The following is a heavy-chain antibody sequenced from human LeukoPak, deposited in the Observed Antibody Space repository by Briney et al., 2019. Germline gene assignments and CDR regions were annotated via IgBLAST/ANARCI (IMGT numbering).Heavy chain of an antibody. Sequence: GGSLRLSCTASGFTFSDHYMSWIRQAPGKGLEWVSYISSSGSTIYYADSVKGRFTISRDNAKNSLYLQMNSLRAEDTAVYYCARDTHYDYVWGSYRIKFDPWGQGTLVTVSS. CDR3: ARDTHYDYVWGSYRIKFDP. CDR1: GFTFSDHY. D-gene: IGHD3-16*02. CDR2: ISSSGSTI. V-gene: IGHV3-11*04. J-gene: IGHJ5*02.